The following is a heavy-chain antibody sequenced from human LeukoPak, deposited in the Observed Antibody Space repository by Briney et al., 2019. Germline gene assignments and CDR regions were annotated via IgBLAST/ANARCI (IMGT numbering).Heavy chain of an antibody. CDR3: AKAYYDSSGYYSFDY. CDR2: ISGSGAST. V-gene: IGHV3-23*01. J-gene: IGHJ4*02. Sequence: GGSLRLSCAASGFTFSSCAMSWVRQAPGKGLEWVSGISGSGASTYYADSVRGRFTISRDNSKSTLYLQMNSLRAEDTAVYYCAKAYYDSSGYYSFDYWGQGTLVTVSS. CDR1: GFTFSSCA. D-gene: IGHD3-22*01.